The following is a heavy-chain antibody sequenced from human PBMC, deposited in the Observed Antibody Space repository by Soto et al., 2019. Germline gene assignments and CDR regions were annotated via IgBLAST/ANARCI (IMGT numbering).Heavy chain of an antibody. CDR2: FYYSGIT. V-gene: IGHV4-31*03. J-gene: IGHJ5*02. CDR3: ASSGGPEGDWFDP. D-gene: IGHD2-15*01. CDR1: GGTIRRRGYY. Sequence: SETLSLTCTVSGGTIRRRGYYWSWIRHRPGEGLEWIGFFYYSGITDYNPSLRSRVTISADTSRNQVFLNMYSVTAAGTAVYYCASSGGPEGDWFDPWGQGTLVTVSS.